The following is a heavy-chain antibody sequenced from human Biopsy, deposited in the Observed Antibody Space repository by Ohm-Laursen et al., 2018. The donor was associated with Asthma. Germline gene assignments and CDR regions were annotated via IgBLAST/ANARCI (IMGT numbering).Heavy chain of an antibody. CDR1: GGSMSSSSYY. V-gene: IGHV4-39*01. CDR3: ARHWDWGSFFDY. CDR2: ISYTGSA. D-gene: IGHD7-27*01. J-gene: IGHJ4*02. Sequence: SQTLSLTWPVSGGSMSSSSYYWGWIRQPPGKGLEWMGSISYTGSAYHTPSLKSRVPISVDTSKNHFSLKLSSVTAADTAVYYCARHWDWGSFFDYWGQGTPVTVSS.